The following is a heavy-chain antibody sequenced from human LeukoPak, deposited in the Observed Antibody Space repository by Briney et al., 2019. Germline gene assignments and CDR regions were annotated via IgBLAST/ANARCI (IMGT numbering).Heavy chain of an antibody. CDR3: ARAYSGTNYFDY. CDR1: GGSFSGYY. J-gene: IGHJ4*02. V-gene: IGHV4-34*01. Sequence: SETLSLTCAVYGGSFSGYYWSWIRQPPGKGLEWIGEINHSGSTNYNPSPKSRVTISVDTSKNQFSLKLSSVTAADTAVYYCARAYSGTNYFDYWGQGTLVTVSS. CDR2: INHSGST. D-gene: IGHD1-26*01.